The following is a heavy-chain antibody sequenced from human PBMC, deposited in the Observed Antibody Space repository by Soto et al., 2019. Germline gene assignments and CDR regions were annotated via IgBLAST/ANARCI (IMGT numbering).Heavy chain of an antibody. CDR3: AREKGYISGPKNFDY. CDR1: GASISSGDYF. J-gene: IGHJ4*02. Sequence: SETLSLPCTVSGASISSGDYFWSWIRQSPGKGLEWIGYIYDSGSSYYNPSLKSRVTMSVDTSKNQFSLKLRSVTAADTAVYYCAREKGYISGPKNFDYWGQGTLVTVSS. CDR2: IYDSGSS. D-gene: IGHD5-12*01. V-gene: IGHV4-30-4*01.